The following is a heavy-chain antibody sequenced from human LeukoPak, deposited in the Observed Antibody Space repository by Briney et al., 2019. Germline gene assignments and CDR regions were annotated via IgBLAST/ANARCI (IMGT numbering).Heavy chain of an antibody. J-gene: IGHJ3*01. CDR2: ISDGGTRT. CDR1: GFTFSSYA. Sequence: PGGSLRLSCAASGFTFSSYAMSWVRQAPWKGLEWVSTISDGGTRTYYADSVKGRFTISRDNSKNTLYLQMNSLGAEDTAVYYCASRPGYAFDVWGQGTMVTVSS. CDR3: ASRPGYAFDV. V-gene: IGHV3-23*01.